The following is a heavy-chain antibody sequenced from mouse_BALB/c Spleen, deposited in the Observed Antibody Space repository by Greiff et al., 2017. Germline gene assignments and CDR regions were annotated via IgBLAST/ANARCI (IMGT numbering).Heavy chain of an antibody. V-gene: IGHV1-4*02. CDR1: GYTFTSYT. J-gene: IGHJ3*01. CDR2: INPSSGYT. D-gene: IGHD2-10*02. CDR3: ARKYGNYVAY. Sequence: VKLQESAAELARPGASVKMSCKASGYTFTSYTMHWVKQRPGQGLEWIGYINPSSGYTEYNQKFKDKTTLTADKSSSTAYMQLSSLTSEDSAVYYCARKYGNYVAYWGQGTLVTVSA.